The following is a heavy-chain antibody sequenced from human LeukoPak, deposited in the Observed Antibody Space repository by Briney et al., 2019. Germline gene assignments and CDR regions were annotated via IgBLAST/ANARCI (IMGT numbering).Heavy chain of an antibody. V-gene: IGHV4-39*01. Sequence: SETLSLTCTVSGGSISSSSYYWGWIRQPPGKGLEWIGSIYYSGSTYYNPSLKSRVSISVDTSKNQFSLKLSSVTAADTAVYYCARLDYGTLYPWGQGTLVTVSS. J-gene: IGHJ5*02. CDR1: GGSISSSSYY. D-gene: IGHD3-16*01. CDR2: IYYSGST. CDR3: ARLDYGTLYP.